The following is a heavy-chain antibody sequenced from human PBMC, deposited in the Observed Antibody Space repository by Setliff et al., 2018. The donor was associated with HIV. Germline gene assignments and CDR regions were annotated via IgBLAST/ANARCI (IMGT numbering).Heavy chain of an antibody. D-gene: IGHD3-9*01. CDR3: ARGPPRDILTGYYKWGRETYYYYYGMDV. Sequence: GASVKVSCKASGGTFSSYAISWVRQAPGQGLEWVGWMNPNSGNTGYAQKFQGRVTMTRNTSISTAYMELSSLRSEDTAVYYCARGPPRDILTGYYKWGRETYYYYYGMDVWGQGTTVTVSS. CDR1: GGTFSSYA. J-gene: IGHJ6*02. CDR2: MNPNSGNT. V-gene: IGHV1-8*02.